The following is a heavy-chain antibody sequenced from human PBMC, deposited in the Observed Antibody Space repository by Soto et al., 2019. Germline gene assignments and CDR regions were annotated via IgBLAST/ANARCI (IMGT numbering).Heavy chain of an antibody. J-gene: IGHJ6*02. Sequence: ASVKVSCKASGYTFTSYGISWVRQAPGQGLEWMGWISAYNGNTNYAQKLQGRVTMTTDTSTSTAYMELRSLRSDDTAVYYCAREPDYYFWSGYYSPYYYYYGMDVWGQGTTVTVSS. CDR3: AREPDYYFWSGYYSPYYYYYGMDV. V-gene: IGHV1-18*01. CDR2: ISAYNGNT. CDR1: GYTFTSYG. D-gene: IGHD3-3*01.